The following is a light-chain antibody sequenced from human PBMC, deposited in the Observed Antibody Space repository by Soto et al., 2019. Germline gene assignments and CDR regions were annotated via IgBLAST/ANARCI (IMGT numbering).Light chain of an antibody. CDR2: NND. CDR3: AAWDDGLSGRV. J-gene: IGLJ3*02. V-gene: IGLV1-47*02. CDR1: GSNIGPNY. Sequence: QSVLTQPPSASGIPGQRVTMSCSGSGSNIGPNYVYWFQQFPGTAPKLLIYNNDQRPSGVPDRFSGSKSGTSASLDISGLRSEDEADYYCAAWDDGLSGRVFGGGTKLTVL.